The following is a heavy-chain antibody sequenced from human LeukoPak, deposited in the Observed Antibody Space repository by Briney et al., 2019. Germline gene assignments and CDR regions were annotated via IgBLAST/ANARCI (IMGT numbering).Heavy chain of an antibody. CDR3: ARANSTWFDP. CDR2: IYYSGST. V-gene: IGHV4-59*11. CDR1: GGSISSHY. Sequence: PSETLSLTCTVSGGSISSHYWSRIRQPPGKGLEWIGYIYYSGSTNYNPSLKSRVTISVDTSKNQFSLKLSSVTAADTAVYYCARANSTWFDPWGQGTLVTVSS. D-gene: IGHD5/OR15-5a*01. J-gene: IGHJ5*02.